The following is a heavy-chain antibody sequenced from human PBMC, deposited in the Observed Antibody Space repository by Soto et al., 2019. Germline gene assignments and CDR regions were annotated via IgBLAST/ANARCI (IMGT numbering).Heavy chain of an antibody. J-gene: IGHJ4*02. CDR2: ISWNSGSI. V-gene: IGHV3-9*01. Sequence: EVQLVESGGGLVQPGRSLRLSCAASGFTFDDYAMHWVRQAPGKGLEWVSGISWNSGSIGYADSVKGRFTISRDNAKNSLYLQMNSLRAEDTALYYCAKDISSGWYVSHFDYWGQGTLVTVSS. CDR3: AKDISSGWYVSHFDY. CDR1: GFTFDDYA. D-gene: IGHD6-19*01.